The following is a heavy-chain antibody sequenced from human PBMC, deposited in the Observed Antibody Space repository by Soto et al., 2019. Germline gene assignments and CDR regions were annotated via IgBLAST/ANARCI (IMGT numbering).Heavy chain of an antibody. CDR3: ARSIAVGGSNWFDT. V-gene: IGHV6-1*01. D-gene: IGHD6-6*01. Sequence: SHALSLTCAISGDNISSNSAAWNWIRQSPSRGLEWLGRTYYRSRWSSDYAESVKGRITINPDTSKNQFSLLLNSVTPEDTAVYLCARSIAVGGSNWFDTWGQGPQVTVSA. CDR1: GDNISSNSAA. J-gene: IGHJ5*01. CDR2: TYYRSRWSS.